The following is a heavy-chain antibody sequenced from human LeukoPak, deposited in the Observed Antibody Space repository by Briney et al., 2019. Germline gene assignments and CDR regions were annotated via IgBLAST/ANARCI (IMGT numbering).Heavy chain of an antibody. D-gene: IGHD3-10*01. V-gene: IGHV3-15*01. J-gene: IGHJ5*02. CDR2: IKSKTDGGTT. Sequence: GGSLRLSCAASGFTFSNAWMSWVRQAPGKGLEWVGRIKSKTDGGTTDYAAPVKGRFTISRDDSKNTLYLQMNSLKTEDTAVYYCTTDMLTMVRGVRGWFDPWGQGTLVTVSS. CDR3: TTDMLTMVRGVRGWFDP. CDR1: GFTFSNAW.